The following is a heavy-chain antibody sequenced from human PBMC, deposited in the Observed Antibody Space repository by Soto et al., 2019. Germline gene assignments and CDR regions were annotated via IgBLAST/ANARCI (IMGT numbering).Heavy chain of an antibody. Sequence: SETLSLTCTVSGGSISSGGYYWSWIRQHPGKGLEWIGYIYYSGSTYYNPSLKSRVTISVDTSKNQFSLKLSSVTAADTAAYYCARDYRDYCSGGSCYYWFDPWGQGTLVTVSS. CDR1: GGSISSGGYY. CDR3: ARDYRDYCSGGSCYYWFDP. D-gene: IGHD2-15*01. J-gene: IGHJ5*02. CDR2: IYYSGST. V-gene: IGHV4-31*03.